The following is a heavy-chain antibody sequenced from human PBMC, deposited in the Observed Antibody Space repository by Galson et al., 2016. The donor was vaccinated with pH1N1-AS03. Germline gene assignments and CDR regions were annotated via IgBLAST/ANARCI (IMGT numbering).Heavy chain of an antibody. CDR1: GGTLNNYA. D-gene: IGHD3-16*02. CDR2: IDPSGGPT. CDR3: ARRYYFDY. J-gene: IGHJ4*02. Sequence: SVKVSCKAPGGTLNNYAVNWVRQAPGQGLEWMGIIDPSGGPTTYAPKFQGRITITTDTSTSTVYMELVSLRSEDTAVYYCARRYYFDYWGQGTLVTVS. V-gene: IGHV1-46*02.